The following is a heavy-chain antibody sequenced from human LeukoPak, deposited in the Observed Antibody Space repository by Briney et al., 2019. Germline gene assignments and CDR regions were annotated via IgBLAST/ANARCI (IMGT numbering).Heavy chain of an antibody. D-gene: IGHD3-10*01. CDR3: ARQDPGHGFFYDMDV. J-gene: IGHJ6*02. Sequence: GGSLRLSCAASGFPFSSYGMHWVRQAPGKGLEWVAVTWYDGSYKWYADSVRGRFTISRDNFKSTLYLQMDSLRVEDTAMYYCARQDPGHGFFYDMDVWGQGTTVTVSS. V-gene: IGHV3-33*01. CDR2: TWYDGSYK. CDR1: GFPFSSYG.